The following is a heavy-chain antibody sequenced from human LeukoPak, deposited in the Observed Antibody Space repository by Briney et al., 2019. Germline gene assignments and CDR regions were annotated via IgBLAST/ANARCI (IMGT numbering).Heavy chain of an antibody. CDR1: GFTFSTYW. CDR2: INSDGSST. D-gene: IGHD3-22*01. J-gene: IGHJ4*02. Sequence: GGSLKLSCAASGFTFSTYWMHWVRQAPGKGLVWVSRINSDGSSTSYADSVKGRFTISRDNAKNTLYLQMNSLRAEDTAVYYCARGPYYYDSSALGYWGQGTLVTVSS. V-gene: IGHV3-74*01. CDR3: ARGPYYYDSSALGY.